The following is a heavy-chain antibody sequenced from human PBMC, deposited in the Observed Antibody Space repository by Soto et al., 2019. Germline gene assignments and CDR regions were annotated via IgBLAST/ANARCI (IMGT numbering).Heavy chain of an antibody. CDR2: ITSSSSSI. CDR1: GFTFSAYN. V-gene: IGHV3-21*06. D-gene: IGHD4-17*01. J-gene: IGHJ5*02. Sequence: PGGSLRLSCAASGFTFSAYNMNWVRQPPGKGLEWVSSITSSSSSIYYAGSLKGRFTISRDNAKNSLYLQMNSLRAEDTAVYYCASHYGDNGWFDPWGQGTLVTVSS. CDR3: ASHYGDNGWFDP.